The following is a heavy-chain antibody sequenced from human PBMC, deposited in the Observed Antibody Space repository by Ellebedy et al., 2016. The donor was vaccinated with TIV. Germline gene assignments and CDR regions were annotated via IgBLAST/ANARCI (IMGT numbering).Heavy chain of an antibody. CDR1: GYTLTELS. CDR2: FDPEDGET. Sequence: ASVKVSCKVSGYTLTELSMHWVRQAPGKGLEWMGGFDPEDGETIYAQRFQGRVTMTEDTSTDTAYMELSSLRSEDTAVYYCATSSIPDAAAMRMRQFDYWGQGTLVTVSS. D-gene: IGHD2-2*01. J-gene: IGHJ4*02. CDR3: ATSSIPDAAAMRMRQFDY. V-gene: IGHV1-24*01.